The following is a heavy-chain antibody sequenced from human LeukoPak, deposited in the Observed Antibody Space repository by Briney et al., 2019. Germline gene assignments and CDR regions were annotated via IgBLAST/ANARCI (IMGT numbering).Heavy chain of an antibody. CDR3: ARTEESGYSYGYFGYYYYVDV. CDR1: GVSISSSNSY. V-gene: IGHV4-39*07. Sequence: SETLSLTCTVSGVSISSSNSYWGWIRQPPGKGLEWIGNIYHSGSTYYNPSLKSRVTISVDTSKNQFSLKLSSVTAADTAVYYCARTEESGYSYGYFGYYYYVDVRGKGTTVTVSS. J-gene: IGHJ6*03. CDR2: IYHSGST. D-gene: IGHD5-18*01.